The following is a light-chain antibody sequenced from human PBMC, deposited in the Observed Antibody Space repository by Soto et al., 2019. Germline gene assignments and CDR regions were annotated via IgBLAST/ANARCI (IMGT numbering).Light chain of an antibody. CDR3: QQYNTRLLWT. CDR2: GAS. V-gene: IGKV3-15*01. CDR1: RSVSSN. Sequence: EVVFTKSPCALSIYQGERATLSCRASRSVSSNLAWYQQKPGQAPRLLIYGASTRATGIPARFSGSGSGTEFTLTISSLQSEDFAVYYCQQYNTRLLWTFAQGTKVDIK. J-gene: IGKJ1*01.